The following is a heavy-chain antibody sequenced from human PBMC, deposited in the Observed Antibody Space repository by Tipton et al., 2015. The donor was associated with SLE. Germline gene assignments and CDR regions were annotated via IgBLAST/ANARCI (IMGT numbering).Heavy chain of an antibody. CDR3: ASGARGTISTLGY. Sequence: TLSLTCTVSGGYIKSTSYHWGWIRQPPGKGLEWIGSIYYSGDTYYNPSLKTRVTISMDTSKNHFSLKVKSVTAADTAVYYCASGARGTISTLGYWGQGKLVIVSS. CDR1: GGYIKSTSYH. CDR2: IYYSGDT. J-gene: IGHJ4*02. V-gene: IGHV4-39*07. D-gene: IGHD1-7*01.